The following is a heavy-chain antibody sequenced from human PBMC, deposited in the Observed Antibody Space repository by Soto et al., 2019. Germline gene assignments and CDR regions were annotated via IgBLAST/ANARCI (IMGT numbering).Heavy chain of an antibody. CDR2: IMPIFGTI. CDR3: ARAYCSSTSCPDGMDV. D-gene: IGHD2-2*01. V-gene: IGHV1-69*01. CDR1: GGTFSKYA. J-gene: IGHJ6*02. Sequence: QVQLVPSGAEVKKPGSSVKVSCKASGGTFSKYAISWVRQAPGQGLEWMGGIMPIFGTIKYAQKFQGRVTITADESTRTTYMELSSLRSEDTAVYYCARAYCSSTSCPDGMDVWGQGTTVTVSS.